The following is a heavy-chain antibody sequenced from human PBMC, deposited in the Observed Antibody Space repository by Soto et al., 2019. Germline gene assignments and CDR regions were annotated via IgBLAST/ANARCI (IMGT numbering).Heavy chain of an antibody. CDR1: GGSISSGDYY. D-gene: IGHD3-3*01. J-gene: IGHJ5*02. V-gene: IGHV4-30-4*01. CDR2: IYYSGST. CDR3: ARGLRDFWSGYYIGWFDP. Sequence: QVQLQESGPGLVKPSQTLSLTCTVSGGSISSGDYYWSWIRQPPGKGLEWIGYIYYSGSTYYNPSLKSRVTISVDTSKNQFSLKLSSATAADTAVYYCARGLRDFWSGYYIGWFDPWGQGTLVTVSS.